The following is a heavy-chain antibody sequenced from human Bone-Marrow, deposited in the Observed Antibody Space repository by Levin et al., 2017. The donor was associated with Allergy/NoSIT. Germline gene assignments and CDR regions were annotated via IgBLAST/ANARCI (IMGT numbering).Heavy chain of an antibody. V-gene: IGHV3-21*01. D-gene: IGHD3-10*01. CDR2: ISRNGSAS. J-gene: IGHJ4*02. CDR3: ARPSFYYSSGSYSITPLFDY. Sequence: ETLSLTCATSGFTFSSYGMNWVRQAPGKGLEWVSSISRNGSASHYADSVRGRFSISRDNANNSLFLQLNSLRAEDTAVYYCARPSFYYSSGSYSITPLFDYWGQGSLVTVSS. CDR1: GFTFSSYG.